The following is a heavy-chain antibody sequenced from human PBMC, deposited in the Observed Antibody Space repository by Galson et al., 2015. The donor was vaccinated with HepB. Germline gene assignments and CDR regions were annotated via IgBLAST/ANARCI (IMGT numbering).Heavy chain of an antibody. Sequence: SLRLSCAASGFSIIDYHMSWIRQAPGTGLEWISYISSGGTNIHSADSVKGRFTISRDNAKNSLYLQLNGLRGEDTAIYFCAREEVIVVAAATHGNYYYMDVWGKGTTVTVSS. V-gene: IGHV3-11*01. CDR1: GFSIIDYH. CDR3: AREEVIVVAAATHGNYYYMDV. J-gene: IGHJ6*03. CDR2: ISSGGTNI. D-gene: IGHD2-2*01.